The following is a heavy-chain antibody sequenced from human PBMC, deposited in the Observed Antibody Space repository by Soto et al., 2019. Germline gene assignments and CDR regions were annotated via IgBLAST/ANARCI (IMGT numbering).Heavy chain of an antibody. CDR2: ISGSGGST. CDR1: GFTFSSYA. V-gene: IGHV3-23*01. CDR3: AKDLERITIFGVVEYYGMDV. Sequence: PGGSLRLSCAASGFTFSSYAMSWVRQAPGKGLEWVSAISGSGGSTYYADSVKGRFTISRDNSKNTLYLQMNSLRAEDTAVYYCAKDLERITIFGVVEYYGMDVWGQGTTVTVSS. D-gene: IGHD3-3*01. J-gene: IGHJ6*02.